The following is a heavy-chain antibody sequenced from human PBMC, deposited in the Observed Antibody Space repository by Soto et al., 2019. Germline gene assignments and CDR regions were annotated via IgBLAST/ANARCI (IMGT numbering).Heavy chain of an antibody. D-gene: IGHD3-22*01. CDR3: ARGLRNYYDRSGLHY. J-gene: IGHJ4*02. CDR1: GFTFSNYE. CDR2: ISYTGSTI. Sequence: PGGSLRLSCAASGFTFSNYEMNWARQAPGKGLEWVSYISYTGSTIYYADSVRGRFTISRDNSKNSLYLQMNSLRAEDTAVYYCARGLRNYYDRSGLHYWGQGTLVTVSS. V-gene: IGHV3-48*03.